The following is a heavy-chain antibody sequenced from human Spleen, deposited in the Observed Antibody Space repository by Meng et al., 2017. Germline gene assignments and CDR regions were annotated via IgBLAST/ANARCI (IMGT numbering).Heavy chain of an antibody. CDR2: IHYSGFT. V-gene: IGHV4-39*07. Sequence: SETLSLTCTVSGGSISINGYYWGWIRQPPGKGLEWIATIHYSGFTYYNPSLKSRVTMSIDTSKNHFSLKLSSVTAADTAVCYCARRPPTSQAGGILFSDVWGQGTTVTVSS. J-gene: IGHJ6*02. D-gene: IGHD2-15*01. CDR3: ARRPPTSQAGGILFSDV. CDR1: GGSISINGYY.